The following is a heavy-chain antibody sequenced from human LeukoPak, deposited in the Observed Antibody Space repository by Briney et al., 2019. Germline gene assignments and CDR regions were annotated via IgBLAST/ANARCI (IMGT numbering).Heavy chain of an antibody. J-gene: IGHJ5*02. CDR3: ARGAIVVVPAAGGRVWFDP. Sequence: ASVKVSCKASGYTFTGYYMHWVRQAPGQGLEWMGWINPNSGGTNYAQKFQGRVTMTRDTSISTAYMELSRLRFDDTAVYYCARGAIVVVPAAGGRVWFDPWGQGTLVTVSS. CDR2: INPNSGGT. CDR1: GYTFTGYY. V-gene: IGHV1-2*02. D-gene: IGHD2-2*01.